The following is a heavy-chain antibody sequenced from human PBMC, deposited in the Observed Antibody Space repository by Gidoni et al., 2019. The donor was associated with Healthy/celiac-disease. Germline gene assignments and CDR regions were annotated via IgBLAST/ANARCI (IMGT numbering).Heavy chain of an antibody. CDR3: ARDPGSILTGRDAFDI. CDR2: IYYSGST. V-gene: IGHV4-59*01. D-gene: IGHD3-9*01. CDR1: GGSISSYY. Sequence: QVQLQESGPGLLKPSATLSLTCLVSGGSISSYYWSWFRQPPGKGLEWIGYIYYSGSTKYNPYLKSRVTISVDTSKNQFSRKLSSVTAADTAVYYCARDPGSILTGRDAFDIWGQGTMVTVSS. J-gene: IGHJ3*02.